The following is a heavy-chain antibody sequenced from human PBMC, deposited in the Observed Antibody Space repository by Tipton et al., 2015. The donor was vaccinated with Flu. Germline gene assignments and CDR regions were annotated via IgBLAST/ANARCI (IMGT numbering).Heavy chain of an antibody. Sequence: QVQLVQSGPEVKKPGASVKVSCKASGYTFTSYDINWVRQATGQGLEWMGWMNPNSGNTGYAQKFQGRVTITRNTSKSTAYMELSSLRSEDTAVYYCARVRQLVTDAFDIWGQGTMVTVSS. CDR2: MNPNSGNT. D-gene: IGHD2-21*02. CDR1: GYTFTSYD. J-gene: IGHJ3*02. V-gene: IGHV1-8*03. CDR3: ARVRQLVTDAFDI.